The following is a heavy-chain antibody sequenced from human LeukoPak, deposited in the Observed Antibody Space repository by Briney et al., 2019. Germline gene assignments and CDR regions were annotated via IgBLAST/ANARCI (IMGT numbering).Heavy chain of an antibody. J-gene: IGHJ4*02. CDR2: TYYRSKWYN. D-gene: IGHD3-3*01. CDR1: GDSVSSNSAA. CDR3: ARCASPYYDFWSGYYLHFDY. Sequence: SQTPSLTCAISGDSVSSNSAAWNWIRQSPARGLEWLGRTYYRSKWYNDYAVSAKSRITINPDTSKNQFSLQLNSVTPEDTAVYYCARCASPYYDFWSGYYLHFDYWGQGTLVTVSS. V-gene: IGHV6-1*01.